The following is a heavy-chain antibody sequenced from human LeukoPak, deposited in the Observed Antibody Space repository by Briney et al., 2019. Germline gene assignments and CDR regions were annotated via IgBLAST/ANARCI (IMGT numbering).Heavy chain of an antibody. CDR1: GGSISSSSYY. CDR3: ARHELSAYGYYFDY. Sequence: SETLSLTCTASGGSISSSSYYWGWIRQPPGKGLEWIGSIYYSGSTYYNPSLKSRVTISVDTSKNQFSLKLSSVTAADTAVYYCARHELSAYGYYFDYWGLGTLVTVSS. V-gene: IGHV4-39*01. J-gene: IGHJ4*02. CDR2: IYYSGST. D-gene: IGHD1-7*01.